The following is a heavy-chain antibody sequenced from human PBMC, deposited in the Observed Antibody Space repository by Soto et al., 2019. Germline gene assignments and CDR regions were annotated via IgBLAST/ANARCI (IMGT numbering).Heavy chain of an antibody. CDR2: INPKNDDT. CDR1: GYRFINFY. CDR3: ARDDTGANFGS. Sequence: QVQLVQSGAEVKKPGASVRVSCKAFGYRFINFYLHWVRQAPGQGLEWMGWINPKNDDTNYAQKFQGRVTMTRDTSISVAYMVLSGLNSGDTAVYYCARDDTGANFGSWGQGTLVTV. V-gene: IGHV1-2*02. D-gene: IGHD2-8*02. J-gene: IGHJ4*02.